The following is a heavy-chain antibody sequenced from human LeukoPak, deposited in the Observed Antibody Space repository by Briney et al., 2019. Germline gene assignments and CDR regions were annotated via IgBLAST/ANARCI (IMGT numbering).Heavy chain of an antibody. CDR3: AKGSGFTRNFFDY. CDR1: GFTFSNYA. Sequence: GGSLRLSCAASGFTFSNYAMTWVRQAPGKGLEWVSAISGSGGSTYYADSVKGRFTISRDNSENTLYLRMNSLRAEDTAVYYCAKGSGFTRNFFDYWVRTPWSPSPQ. V-gene: IGHV3-23*01. CDR2: ISGSGGST. D-gene: IGHD5-12*01. J-gene: IGHJ4*02.